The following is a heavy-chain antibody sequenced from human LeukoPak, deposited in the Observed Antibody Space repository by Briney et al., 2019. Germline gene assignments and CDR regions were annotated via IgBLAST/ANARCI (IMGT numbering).Heavy chain of an antibody. V-gene: IGHV4-38-2*02. CDR2: IYHSGST. J-gene: IGHJ4*02. Sequence: SETLSLTCTVSGGSISSYYWSWIRQPPGKGLEWIGSIYHSGSTYYNPSLKSRVTISVDTSKNQFSLKLSSVTAADTAVYYCAREAGDYWGQGTLVTVSS. CDR1: GGSISSYY. CDR3: AREAGDY.